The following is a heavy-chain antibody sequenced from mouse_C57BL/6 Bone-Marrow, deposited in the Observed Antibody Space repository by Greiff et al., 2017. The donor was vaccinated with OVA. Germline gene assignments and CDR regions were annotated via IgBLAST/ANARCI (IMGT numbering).Heavy chain of an antibody. J-gene: IGHJ2*01. V-gene: IGHV1-81*01. CDR3: ARSLDYFDY. CDR1: GFTFTSYG. CDR2: IYTRSGNT. Sequence: QVQLQQSGAELARPGASVKLSCTASGFTFTSYGISWVQQSTGQGLEWIGEIYTRSGNTYYNEKFKGKATLTADKSSSTAYMELRSLTSEDAAVYFCARSLDYFDYWGQGTTLTVSS.